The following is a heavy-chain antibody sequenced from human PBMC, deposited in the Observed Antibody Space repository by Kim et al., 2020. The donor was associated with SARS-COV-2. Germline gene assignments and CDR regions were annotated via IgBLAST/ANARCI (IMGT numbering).Heavy chain of an antibody. V-gene: IGHV1-24*01. Sequence: YAPKFQCRVTMTEDTSTDTAYMELSSLRSEDTAVYYCATDLGSGWYYFDSWGQGTLVTVSS. D-gene: IGHD6-19*01. CDR3: ATDLGSGWYYFDS. J-gene: IGHJ4*02.